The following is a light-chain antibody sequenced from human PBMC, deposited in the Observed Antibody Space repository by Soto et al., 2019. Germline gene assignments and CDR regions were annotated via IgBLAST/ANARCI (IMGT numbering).Light chain of an antibody. CDR3: QQYNSYSGT. CDR1: QSISNW. CDR2: DDS. J-gene: IGKJ1*01. V-gene: IGKV1-5*01. Sequence: DIHMTQYPYTLSASIGDRVTISCWASQSISNWLAWYQQTPGTEHKLRSDDDSSLQSGVPSRVRGIGSGTEFTLTIGSLQPDDVATYSCQQYNSYSGTFGQGTKVDI.